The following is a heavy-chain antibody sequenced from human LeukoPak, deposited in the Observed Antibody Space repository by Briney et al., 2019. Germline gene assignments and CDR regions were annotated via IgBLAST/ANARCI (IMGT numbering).Heavy chain of an antibody. CDR2: IYSGST. D-gene: IGHD3-10*01. J-gene: IGHJ5*02. Sequence: PSQTLSLTCTVTGGSISSGGYYWSWIRQHPGKGLEWIGYIYSGSTYYNPSLKSRVTISVDTSKNQFSLKLSSVTAADTAVYYCARDIKRGMNWFDPWGQGTLVTVSS. CDR1: GGSISSGGYY. V-gene: IGHV4-31*03. CDR3: ARDIKRGMNWFDP.